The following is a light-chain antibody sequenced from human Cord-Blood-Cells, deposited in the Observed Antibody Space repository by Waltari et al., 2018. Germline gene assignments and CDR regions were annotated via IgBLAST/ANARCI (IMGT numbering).Light chain of an antibody. Sequence: QSVLTQPPSASGTPGQRVTISCSGSSSNTGSNYVSWYQQLPGTAPKLLIYRNNQRPSGVPDRFSGSKSGTSASLAISGLRSEDEADYYCAAWDDSSWVFGGGTKLTVL. CDR1: SSNTGSNY. V-gene: IGLV1-47*01. CDR3: AAWDDSSWV. J-gene: IGLJ3*02. CDR2: RNN.